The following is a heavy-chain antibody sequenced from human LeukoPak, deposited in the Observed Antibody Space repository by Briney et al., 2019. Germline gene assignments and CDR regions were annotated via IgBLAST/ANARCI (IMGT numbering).Heavy chain of an antibody. V-gene: IGHV3-23*01. CDR1: GFTFSSYG. Sequence: GGSLRLSCAASGFTFSSYGMSWVRQAPGKGLEWVSAISATGGTTYYADSVKGRFTISRDNAKNSLYLQMNSLRAEDTAVYYCARTSELRRYYYIDVWGKGTTVTISS. CDR2: ISATGGTT. D-gene: IGHD1-26*01. CDR3: ARTSELRRYYYIDV. J-gene: IGHJ6*03.